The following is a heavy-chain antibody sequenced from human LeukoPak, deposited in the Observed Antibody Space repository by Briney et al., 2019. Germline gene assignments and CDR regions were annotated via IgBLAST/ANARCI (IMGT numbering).Heavy chain of an antibody. V-gene: IGHV4-59*01. Sequence: KPSETLSLTCTVSGGSISSYYWSWIRQPPGKGLEWIGYIYCSGSTNYNPSLKSRVTISVDTSKNQFSLKLSSVTAADTAVYYCARWAVAGTGWFDPWGQGTLVTVSS. CDR2: IYCSGST. J-gene: IGHJ5*02. D-gene: IGHD6-19*01. CDR3: ARWAVAGTGWFDP. CDR1: GGSISSYY.